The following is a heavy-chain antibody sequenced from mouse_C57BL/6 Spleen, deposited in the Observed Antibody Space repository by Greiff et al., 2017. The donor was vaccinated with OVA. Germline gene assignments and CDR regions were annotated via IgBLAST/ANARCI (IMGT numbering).Heavy chain of an antibody. D-gene: IGHD2-1*01. J-gene: IGHJ4*01. CDR2: ISDGGSYT. CDR1: GFTFSSYA. V-gene: IGHV5-4*01. CDR3: ARNYGNYDAMDY. Sequence: EVQRVESGGGLVKPGGSLKLSCAASGFTFSSYAMSWVRQTPEKRLEWVATISDGGSYTYYPDNVKGRFTISRDNAKNNLYLQMSHLKSEDTAMYYCARNYGNYDAMDYWGQGTSVTVSS.